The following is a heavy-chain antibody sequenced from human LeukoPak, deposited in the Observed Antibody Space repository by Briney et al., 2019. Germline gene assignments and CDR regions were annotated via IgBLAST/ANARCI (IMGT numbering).Heavy chain of an antibody. D-gene: IGHD6-13*01. CDR3: ARRIAAAGTSWYFDL. CDR2: ISSSSSYI. CDR1: GFTFSSYS. J-gene: IGHJ2*01. V-gene: IGHV3-21*01. Sequence: PGESLRLSCAASGFTFSSYSMNWVRQAPGKGLEWVSSISSSSSYIYNADSVKGRFTISRDNAKDSLYLQMNSLRAEDTAVYYCARRIAAAGTSWYFDLWGRGTLVTVSS.